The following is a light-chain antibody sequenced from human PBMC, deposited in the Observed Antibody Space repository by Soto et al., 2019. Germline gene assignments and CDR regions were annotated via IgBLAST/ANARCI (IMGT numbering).Light chain of an antibody. Sequence: QSVLTQPASVSLSPGRSITISCTGTSSDVGSYNLVSWYQQHPGKAPKLMIYEGSKRPSGVSNRFSGSKSGNTASLTISGLQAEDEADYYCCSYAGSSFYVFGTGTKVTVL. J-gene: IGLJ1*01. CDR2: EGS. V-gene: IGLV2-23*01. CDR3: CSYAGSSFYV. CDR1: SSDVGSYNL.